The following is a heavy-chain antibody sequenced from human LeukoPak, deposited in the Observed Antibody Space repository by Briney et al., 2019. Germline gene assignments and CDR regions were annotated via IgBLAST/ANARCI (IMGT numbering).Heavy chain of an antibody. V-gene: IGHV3-53*01. CDR3: ARDTSYYMDV. CDR2: IYSGGST. CDR1: GFTLSGSS. J-gene: IGHJ6*03. Sequence: GGSLRLSCAASGFTLSGSSMHWVRQASGKGLEWVSVIYSGGSTYYADSVKGRFTISRDNSKSTLYLQMNSLRAEDTAVYYCARDTSYYMDVWGKGTTVTISS.